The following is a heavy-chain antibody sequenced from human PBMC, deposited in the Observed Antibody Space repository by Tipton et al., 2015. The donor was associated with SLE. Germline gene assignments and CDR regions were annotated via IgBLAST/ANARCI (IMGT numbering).Heavy chain of an antibody. Sequence: GSLRLSCAASGFSFNDYTMHWVRRPPGKGLEWVSLISDKGDRTYYADSVKGRFTISRDNSKDSLYLQMNSLTTEDSALYYCAKDLPHWRGFDSWGQGTMVTVSS. CDR1: GFSFNDYT. V-gene: IGHV3-43*01. J-gene: IGHJ4*02. D-gene: IGHD3-3*01. CDR3: AKDLPHWRGFDS. CDR2: ISDKGDRT.